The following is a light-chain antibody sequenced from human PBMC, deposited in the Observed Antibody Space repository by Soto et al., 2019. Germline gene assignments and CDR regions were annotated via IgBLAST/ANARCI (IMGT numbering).Light chain of an antibody. V-gene: IGKV3-15*01. CDR2: GAS. CDR3: QQYNNWPPLMYT. J-gene: IGKJ2*01. Sequence: EIVMTQSPATLSVSPGDRATLSCRASQSVSSNLAWYQQKTGQAPRLLIYGASTRATGIPARFSGSGSGTEFTLTISSLQSEDFAVYYCQQYNNWPPLMYTFGQGTKLEIK. CDR1: QSVSSN.